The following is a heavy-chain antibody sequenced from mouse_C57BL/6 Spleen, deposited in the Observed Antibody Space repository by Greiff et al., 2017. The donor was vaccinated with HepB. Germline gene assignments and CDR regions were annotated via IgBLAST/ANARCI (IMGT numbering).Heavy chain of an antibody. CDR2: TDPSDSYT. CDR1: GYTFTSYW. D-gene: IGHD1-1*01. Sequence: QVQLQQPGAELVMPGASVKLSCKASGYTFTSYWMHWVKQRPGQGLEWIGETDPSDSYTNYNQKFKGKSTLTVDKSSSTAYMQLSSLTSEDSAVYYCARPYYYGSSHWYFDVWGTGTTVTVSS. J-gene: IGHJ1*03. CDR3: ARPYYYGSSHWYFDV. V-gene: IGHV1-69*01.